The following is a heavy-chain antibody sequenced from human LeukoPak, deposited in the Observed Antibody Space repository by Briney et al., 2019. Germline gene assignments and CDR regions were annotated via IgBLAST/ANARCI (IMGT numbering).Heavy chain of an antibody. CDR1: GFTFSSYA. CDR3: AKDWKGIRFLEYYFDY. D-gene: IGHD3-3*01. J-gene: IGHJ4*02. Sequence: GGSLRLSCAASGFTFSSYAMSWVRQAPGKGLEWVSAISGSGGSTYYADSVKGRFTISRDNSKNTLCLQMNSLRAEDTAVYYCAKDWKGIRFLEYYFDYWGQGTLVTVSS. V-gene: IGHV3-23*01. CDR2: ISGSGGST.